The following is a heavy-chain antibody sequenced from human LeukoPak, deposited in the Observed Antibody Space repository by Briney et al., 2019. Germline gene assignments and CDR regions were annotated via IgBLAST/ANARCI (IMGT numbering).Heavy chain of an antibody. Sequence: SETLSLTCTVSGGSVSSGSYYWSWIRQPPGKGLEWIGYIYYSGSTNYNPSLKSRVTISVDTSKNQFSLKLSSVTAADTAVYSCARDSYDAAAGYWGQGTLVTVSS. V-gene: IGHV4-61*01. CDR1: GGSVSSGSYY. J-gene: IGHJ4*02. D-gene: IGHD6-13*01. CDR3: ARDSYDAAAGY. CDR2: IYYSGST.